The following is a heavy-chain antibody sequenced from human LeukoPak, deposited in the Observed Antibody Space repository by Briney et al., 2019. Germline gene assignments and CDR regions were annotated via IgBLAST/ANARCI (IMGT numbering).Heavy chain of an antibody. V-gene: IGHV3-23*01. D-gene: IGHD3-22*01. Sequence: GGSLRLSCSASGFPFSIYAMSWIRQAPGRGLEWVSVISGSGDTTYYADSVKGRFTISRDEFKNTLYLQMNSLRAEDTAVYYCAKSDYYDSSGHPSSFDYWGQGSLVTVSS. J-gene: IGHJ4*02. CDR3: AKSDYYDSSGHPSSFDY. CDR1: GFPFSIYA. CDR2: ISGSGDTT.